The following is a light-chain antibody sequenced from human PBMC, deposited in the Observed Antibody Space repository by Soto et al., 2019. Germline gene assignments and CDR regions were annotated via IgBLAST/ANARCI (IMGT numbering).Light chain of an antibody. Sequence: EIVLTQSPGTLSLSPGERATLSCRASQSVSSTFLAWYQQKPGQAPRLLVYGASSRATGIPDRFSGSGSGTDFTLTISRLEPEDFAVYYCQQDENSPWTFGQGTKVEI. V-gene: IGKV3-20*01. CDR1: QSVSSTF. CDR3: QQDENSPWT. CDR2: GAS. J-gene: IGKJ1*01.